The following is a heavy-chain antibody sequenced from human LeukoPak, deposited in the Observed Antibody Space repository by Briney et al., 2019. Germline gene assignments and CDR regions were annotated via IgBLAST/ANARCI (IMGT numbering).Heavy chain of an antibody. D-gene: IGHD3-10*01. Sequence: GGSPRLSCAASGFTVSSNYMSWVRQAPGKGLEWVSVIYSGGSTYYADSVKGRFTISRDNSKNTLYLQMNSLRAEDTAVYYCARAEGSGSYPYYYYYYMDVWGKGTTVTISS. V-gene: IGHV3-53*01. CDR3: ARAEGSGSYPYYYYYYMDV. CDR2: IYSGGST. CDR1: GFTVSSNY. J-gene: IGHJ6*03.